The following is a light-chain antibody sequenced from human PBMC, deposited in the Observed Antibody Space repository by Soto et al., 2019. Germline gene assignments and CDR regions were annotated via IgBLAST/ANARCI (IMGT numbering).Light chain of an antibody. Sequence: EIVLTQSPATLSLSPGERATLSCSASQSVSSYFAWHKQKPGQSPRLLIYNASNRATGIPDRFSRSGAGTDVTLTISSLEHEGCAVYYCQQRSNWHPTCGPGIKVDIK. V-gene: IGKV3-11*01. J-gene: IGKJ3*01. CDR3: QQRSNWHPT. CDR1: QSVSSY. CDR2: NAS.